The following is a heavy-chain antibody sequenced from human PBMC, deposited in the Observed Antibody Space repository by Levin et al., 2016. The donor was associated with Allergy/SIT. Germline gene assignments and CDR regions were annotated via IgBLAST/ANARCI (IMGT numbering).Heavy chain of an antibody. CDR2: ISSSGSTI. Sequence: WIRQPPGKGLEWVSYISSSGSTIYYADSVKGRFTISRDNAKNSLYLQMNSLRAEDTAVYYCARARSLSGSYFLAFDIWGQGTMVTVSS. CDR3: ARARSLSGSYFLAFDI. V-gene: IGHV3-48*03. J-gene: IGHJ3*02. D-gene: IGHD1-26*01.